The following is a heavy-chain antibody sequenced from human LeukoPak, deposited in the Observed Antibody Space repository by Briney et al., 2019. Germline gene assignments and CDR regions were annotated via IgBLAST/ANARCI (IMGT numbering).Heavy chain of an antibody. Sequence: KSGGSLRLSCAASGFTFSSYSMNWVRQAPGKGLEWVSSISSNSSYIYYADSVKGRFTISRDNAKNSLYLQMNSLRAEDTAVYYCASSIQLWYYFDYWGQGTLVTVSS. J-gene: IGHJ4*02. CDR3: ASSIQLWYYFDY. D-gene: IGHD5-18*01. CDR1: GFTFSSYS. CDR2: ISSNSSYI. V-gene: IGHV3-21*01.